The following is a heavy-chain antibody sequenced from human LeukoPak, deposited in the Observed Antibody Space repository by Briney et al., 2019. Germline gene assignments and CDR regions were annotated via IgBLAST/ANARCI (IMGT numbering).Heavy chain of an antibody. CDR1: GGSISSYY. J-gene: IGHJ5*02. CDR2: IYTSGST. V-gene: IGHV4-4*07. D-gene: IGHD3-10*01. Sequence: SETLSLTCTVSGGSISSYYWSWIRQPAGKGLEWIGRIYTSGSTNYNPSLKSRVTMSVDTSKNQFSLKLSSVTAADTAVYYCARSIGTLWFGELSGDNWFDPWGQGTLVTVSS. CDR3: ARSIGTLWFGELSGDNWFDP.